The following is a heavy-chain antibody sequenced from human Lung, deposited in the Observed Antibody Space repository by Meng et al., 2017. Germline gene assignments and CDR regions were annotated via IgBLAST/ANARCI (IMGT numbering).Heavy chain of an antibody. Sequence: SVTVSCKASGYTFTSYAMKWVRQAPGQGLEWTGWINTKTGNPTYAQGFTGRFVFSLDTSVSTAYLQISSLKAEDTAVYYCARETLGYCSSTSCYIGPPDYWGQGTLVTVSS. J-gene: IGHJ4*02. CDR3: ARETLGYCSSTSCYIGPPDY. CDR1: GYTFTSYA. D-gene: IGHD2-2*01. V-gene: IGHV7-4-1*02. CDR2: INTKTGNP.